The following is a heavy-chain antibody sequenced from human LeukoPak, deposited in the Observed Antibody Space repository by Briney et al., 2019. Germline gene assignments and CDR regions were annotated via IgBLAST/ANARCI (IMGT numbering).Heavy chain of an antibody. J-gene: IGHJ6*02. CDR3: ARDLVVVVAATGAYYYYGMDV. CDR1: GGTFSSYA. D-gene: IGHD2-15*01. CDR2: IIPILGIA. Sequence: SVKVSCKASGGTFSSYAISWVRQAPGQGLEWMGRIIPILGIANYAQKFQGRVTITADNSTSTAYMELSSLRSEDTAVYYCARDLVVVVAATGAYYYYGMDVWGQGTTVTVSS. V-gene: IGHV1-69*04.